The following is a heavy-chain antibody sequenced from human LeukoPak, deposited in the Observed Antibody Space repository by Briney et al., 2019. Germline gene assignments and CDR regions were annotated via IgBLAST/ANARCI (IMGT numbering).Heavy chain of an antibody. Sequence: SETLSLTCTVSGGSISSSSYYWGCIRQPPGKGLEWIGSIYYSGSTYYNPSLKSRVTISVDTSKNQFSLKLSSVTAADTAVYYCASFMVRGFGRRHPWGQRTLVTVSS. V-gene: IGHV4-39*01. CDR2: IYYSGST. J-gene: IGHJ5*02. D-gene: IGHD3-10*01. CDR3: ASFMVRGFGRRHP. CDR1: GGSISSSSYY.